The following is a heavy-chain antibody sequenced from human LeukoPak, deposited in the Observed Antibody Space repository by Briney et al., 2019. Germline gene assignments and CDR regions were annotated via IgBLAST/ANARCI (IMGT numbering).Heavy chain of an antibody. Sequence: VGSLRLSCAASGFTFSSYAMSWVRQAPGKGLEWVSAISGSGGSTYYADSVKGRFTISRDNSKNTLYLQMNSLRAEDTAVYYCAKTKKDSGREYWGQGTLVTVSS. CDR3: AKTKKDSGREY. D-gene: IGHD6-13*01. J-gene: IGHJ4*02. CDR2: ISGSGGST. CDR1: GFTFSSYA. V-gene: IGHV3-23*01.